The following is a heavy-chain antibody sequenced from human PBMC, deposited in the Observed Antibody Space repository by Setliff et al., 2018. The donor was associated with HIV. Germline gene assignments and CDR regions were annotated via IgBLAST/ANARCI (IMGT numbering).Heavy chain of an antibody. Sequence: PSETLSLTCNVSGGSISSSSYYWGWIRQPPGKGLEWIGSFHSSGSTSYNPSLRSRVTVSVDTSKNHFSLKLTSVTAADTAVYYCARGDTRNYYGGDYFDYWGQGSLVTVS. J-gene: IGHJ4*02. CDR1: GGSISSSSYY. CDR2: FHSSGST. D-gene: IGHD1-26*01. V-gene: IGHV4-39*02. CDR3: ARGDTRNYYGGDYFDY.